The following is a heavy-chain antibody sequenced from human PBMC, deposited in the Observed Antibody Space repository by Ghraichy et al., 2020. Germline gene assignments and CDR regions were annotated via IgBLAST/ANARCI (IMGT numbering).Heavy chain of an antibody. J-gene: IGHJ6*03. D-gene: IGHD6-13*01. V-gene: IGHV1-24*01. CDR3: ATDWLGQQLVHDRFPRYYYMDV. CDR2: FDPEDGET. Sequence: ASVKVSCKVSGYTLTELSMHWVRQAPGKGLEWMGGFDPEDGETIYAQKFQGRVTMTEDTSTDTAYMELSSLRSEDTAVYYCATDWLGQQLVHDRFPRYYYMDVWGKGTTVTVSS. CDR1: GYTLTELS.